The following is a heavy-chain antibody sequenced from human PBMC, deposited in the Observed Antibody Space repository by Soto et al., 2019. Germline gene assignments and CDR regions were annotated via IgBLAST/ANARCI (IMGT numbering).Heavy chain of an antibody. Sequence: QVQLVQSGAEVKKPGSSVKVSCKASGGTFSSYTITWVRQAPGQGLEWLGRIIPIFGVTNYAQKFQDRVTITADRSTTTAYMERSGLRSEDTAVYYCVRDWESTTQTWGFGDSWGQGTLVTVSS. CDR3: VRDWESTTQTWGFGDS. J-gene: IGHJ4*02. D-gene: IGHD1-1*01. CDR2: IIPIFGVT. CDR1: GGTFSSYT. V-gene: IGHV1-69*08.